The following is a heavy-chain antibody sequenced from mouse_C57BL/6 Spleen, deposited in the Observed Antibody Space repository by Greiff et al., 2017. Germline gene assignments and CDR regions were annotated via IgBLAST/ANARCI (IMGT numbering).Heavy chain of an antibody. CDR3: ARSGGYVGEYYFDC. Sequence: EVMLVEPGPGLAKPSPTLSFSCSVTGYSITSDYWNWIRKFPGNKLEYMGYISYSGSTYYNPSLKSRNSITRDTSKNPYYLQLNSVTTEDTAAYYCARSGGYVGEYYFDCWGQGTTVTVAS. J-gene: IGHJ2*01. CDR2: ISYSGST. CDR1: GYSITSDY. D-gene: IGHD2-2*01. V-gene: IGHV3-8*01.